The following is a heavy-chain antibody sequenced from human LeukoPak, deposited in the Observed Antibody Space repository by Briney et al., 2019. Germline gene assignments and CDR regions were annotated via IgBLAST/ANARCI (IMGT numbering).Heavy chain of an antibody. CDR3: ARAFRVVKASDAFDI. V-gene: IGHV1-46*01. CDR2: INPNSGST. Sequence: ASVKVSCKASGYTFSSYYMHWVRQAPGQGLEWMGIINPNSGSTNYAQNFQGRVTMTRDTSTSTVYMELSSLRSEDTAVYYCARAFRVVKASDAFDIWGQGTMVTVSS. D-gene: IGHD3-3*01. J-gene: IGHJ3*02. CDR1: GYTFSSYY.